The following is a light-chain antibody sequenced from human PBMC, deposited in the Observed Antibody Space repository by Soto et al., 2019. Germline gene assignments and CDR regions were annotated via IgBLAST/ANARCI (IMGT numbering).Light chain of an antibody. CDR3: CSYAGRYTLYV. CDR2: DVS. J-gene: IGLJ1*01. V-gene: IGLV2-11*01. CDR1: SSDVGDYNY. Sequence: QSALTQPRSVSGSPGQSVTISCIGSSSDVGDYNYVSWYQHHPGKAPKLLLYDVSERPSGVPDRFSGSKSGNTASLTISGLQAEDEADYYCCSYAGRYTLYVFGTGTKLTVL.